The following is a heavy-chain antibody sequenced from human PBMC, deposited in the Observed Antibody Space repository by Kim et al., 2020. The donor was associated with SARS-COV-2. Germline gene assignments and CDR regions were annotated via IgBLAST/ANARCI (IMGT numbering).Heavy chain of an antibody. CDR3: AKGGDSGYAGDY. Sequence: YYADSVKGRFTISRDNSKNTLYLQMNSLRAEDTAVYYCAKGGDSGYAGDYWGQGTLVTVSS. V-gene: IGHV3-23*01. J-gene: IGHJ4*02. D-gene: IGHD5-12*01.